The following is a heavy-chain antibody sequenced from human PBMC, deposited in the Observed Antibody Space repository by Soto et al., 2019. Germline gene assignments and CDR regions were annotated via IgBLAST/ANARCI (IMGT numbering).Heavy chain of an antibody. CDR1: GFTFSSYW. V-gene: IGHV3-7*01. J-gene: IGHJ6*03. CDR3: TRDPSYYYYYMDV. CDR2: IKQDGSEI. Sequence: GGSLRLSCAASGFTFSSYWMSWVRQAPGKGLEWVANIKQDGSEIYYVDSVRGRFTISRDNAKNSLYLQMNSLRAEDTAVYYCTRDPSYYYYYMDVWGEGTTVTVSS.